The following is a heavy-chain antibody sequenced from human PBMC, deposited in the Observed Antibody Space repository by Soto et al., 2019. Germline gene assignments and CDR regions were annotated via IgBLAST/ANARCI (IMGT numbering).Heavy chain of an antibody. J-gene: IGHJ4*02. CDR2: INACNGNT. Sequence: ASVKVSCKAPGYTFTSYGISWVRQAPGQGLEWMGWINACNGNTNYSQKFQGRVTITRDTSASTAYMELSSLRSEDTAVYYCAKGAIAVAVYWGQGTLVTVSS. V-gene: IGHV1-18*01. D-gene: IGHD6-19*01. CDR1: GYTFTSYG. CDR3: AKGAIAVAVY.